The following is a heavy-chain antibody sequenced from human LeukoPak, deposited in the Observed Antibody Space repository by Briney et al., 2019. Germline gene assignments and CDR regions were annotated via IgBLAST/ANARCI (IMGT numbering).Heavy chain of an antibody. CDR2: IYPGDSDT. J-gene: IGHJ3*02. Sequence: GESLKISCKGSGYSFTSYWIGWVRQMPGKGLEWMGIIYPGDSDTRYSPSFQGRVTISADKSISTAYLQWSSLKASDTAMYYCARQADSSGYYDAFDIWGQGTMVTVSS. CDR3: ARQADSSGYYDAFDI. D-gene: IGHD3-22*01. V-gene: IGHV5-51*01. CDR1: GYSFTSYW.